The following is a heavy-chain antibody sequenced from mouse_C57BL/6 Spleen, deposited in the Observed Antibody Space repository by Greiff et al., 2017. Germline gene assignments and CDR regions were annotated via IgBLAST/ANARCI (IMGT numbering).Heavy chain of an antibody. V-gene: IGHV3-6*01. J-gene: IGHJ4*01. CDR3: ARWSYAMDY. Sequence: EVKLMESGPGLVKPSQSLSLTCSVTGYSITSGYYWNWIRQFPGNKLEWMGYISYDGSNNYNPSLKNRISITRDTSKNQFFLKLNSVTTEDTATYYCARWSYAMDYWGQGTSVTVSS. CDR1: GYSITSGYY. CDR2: ISYDGSN.